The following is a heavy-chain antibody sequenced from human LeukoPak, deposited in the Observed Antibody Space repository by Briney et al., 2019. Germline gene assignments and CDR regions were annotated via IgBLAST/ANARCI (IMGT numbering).Heavy chain of an antibody. D-gene: IGHD3-22*01. CDR2: INPNSGGT. CDR1: GYTFTGYY. J-gene: IGHJ4*02. V-gene: IGHV1-2*02. Sequence: ASVKVSCKASGYTFTGYYMHWVRQAPGQGLEWMGWINPNSGGTNYAQKFQGRVTMTRDMSTSTVYMELSSLRSEDTAVYYCARSQYITMIVARLYQFDDWGQGTLVTVSS. CDR3: ARSQYITMIVARLYQFDD.